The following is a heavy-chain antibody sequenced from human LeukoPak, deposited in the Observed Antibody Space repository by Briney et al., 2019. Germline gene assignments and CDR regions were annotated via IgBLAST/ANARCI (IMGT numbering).Heavy chain of an antibody. CDR2: IYYSGCT. D-gene: IGHD1-26*01. Sequence: SETLSLTCTVSGGSISSYYWSWIRQPPGKGLEWIGYIYYSGCTSYNPSLKSRGTISVDTSKNQFSLKLRSVTAADTAVYYCARYSGSYPHDAFEIWGQGTMVTVSS. CDR1: GGSISSYY. CDR3: ARYSGSYPHDAFEI. J-gene: IGHJ3*02. V-gene: IGHV4-59*01.